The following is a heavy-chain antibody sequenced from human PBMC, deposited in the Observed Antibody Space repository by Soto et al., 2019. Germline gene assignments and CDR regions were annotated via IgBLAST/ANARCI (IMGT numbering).Heavy chain of an antibody. CDR1: GYSFTSYW. CDR3: ARRTYSSRGAARDYYYGMDV. D-gene: IGHD6-19*01. V-gene: IGHV5-51*01. J-gene: IGHJ6*02. CDR2: IYPGDSDT. Sequence: GESLKISCKGSGYSFTSYWIGWVRQMPGKGLEWMGIIYPGDSDTRYSPSFQGQVTISADKSISTAYLQWSSLKASDTAMYYCARRTYSSRGAARDYYYGMDVWGQGTTVTVSS.